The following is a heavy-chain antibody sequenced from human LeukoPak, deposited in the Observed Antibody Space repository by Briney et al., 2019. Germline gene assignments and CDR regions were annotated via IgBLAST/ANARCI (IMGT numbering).Heavy chain of an antibody. CDR1: GFTFSSYW. CDR3: TERHDAAPYYYYMDV. Sequence: PGGSLRLSCAASGFTFSSYWMHWVRQAPGKGLVWVSRINSDGSSTSYADSVKGRSTISRDKDKNTLYLQMNHLRAEDTAEYYGTERHDAAPYYYYMDVWGKGTTVTVSS. V-gene: IGHV3-74*01. D-gene: IGHD1/OR15-1a*01. J-gene: IGHJ6*03. CDR2: INSDGSST.